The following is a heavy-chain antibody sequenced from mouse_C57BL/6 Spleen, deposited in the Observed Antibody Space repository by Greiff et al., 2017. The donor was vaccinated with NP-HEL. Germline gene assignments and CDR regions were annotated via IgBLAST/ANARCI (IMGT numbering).Heavy chain of an antibody. Sequence: EVQLQQSGTVLARPGASVKMSCKTSGYTFTSYWMHWVKQRPGQGLEWIGAIYPGNSDTSYNQKFKGKAKLTAVTSASTAYMEFSSLTNEDSAVYYCTRSPSSYHFDYWGQGTTLTVSS. V-gene: IGHV1-5*01. D-gene: IGHD2-12*01. CDR1: GYTFTSYW. CDR3: TRSPSSYHFDY. CDR2: IYPGNSDT. J-gene: IGHJ2*01.